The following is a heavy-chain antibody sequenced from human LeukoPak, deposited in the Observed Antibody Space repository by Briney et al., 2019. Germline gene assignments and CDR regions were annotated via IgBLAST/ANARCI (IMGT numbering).Heavy chain of an antibody. V-gene: IGHV3-23*01. Sequence: GGSLRLSCAASGFTFNTYGMTWVRQAPGKGLEWVSAITSSGGSTYYGDSVKGRFTISRDNSRNTLYLQMNSLRAEDTAVYYCARVPVEVVVMAPFDYWGQGTLVTVSS. CDR3: ARVPVEVVVMAPFDY. CDR2: ITSSGGST. J-gene: IGHJ4*02. D-gene: IGHD2-15*01. CDR1: GFTFNTYG.